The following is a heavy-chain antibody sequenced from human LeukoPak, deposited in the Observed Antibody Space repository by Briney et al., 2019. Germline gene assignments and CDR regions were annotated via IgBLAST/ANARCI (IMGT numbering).Heavy chain of an antibody. V-gene: IGHV3-23*01. D-gene: IGHD3-22*01. Sequence: GGSLRLSCAASGFTFSSYAMSWVRQAPGKGLEWVSAISGSGGSTYYADSVKGRFTISRDNSKNTLYLQMNSLRAEGTAVYYCAKYQPRYYYDSSGYSDYWGQGTLVTVSS. J-gene: IGHJ4*02. CDR2: ISGSGGST. CDR3: AKYQPRYYYDSSGYSDY. CDR1: GFTFSSYA.